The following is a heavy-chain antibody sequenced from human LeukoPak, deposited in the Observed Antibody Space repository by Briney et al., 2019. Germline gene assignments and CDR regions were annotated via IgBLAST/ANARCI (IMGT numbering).Heavy chain of an antibody. Sequence: GRSLKLSCAASGFTFSSYWMSWVRQAPKKGLEWVANIKQDGSEKYYVDSVKGRFTISRDNAKNSLYLQMNSLRAEDTAVYYCARLRVAAAWYYFDYWGQGTLVTVSS. D-gene: IGHD6-25*01. CDR2: IKQDGSEK. V-gene: IGHV3-7*01. CDR3: ARLRVAAAWYYFDY. CDR1: GFTFSSYW. J-gene: IGHJ4*02.